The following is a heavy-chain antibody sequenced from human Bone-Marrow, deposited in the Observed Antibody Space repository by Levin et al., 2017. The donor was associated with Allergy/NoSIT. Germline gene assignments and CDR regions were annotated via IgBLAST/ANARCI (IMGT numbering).Heavy chain of an antibody. CDR2: ISGSGGNT. D-gene: IGHD3-22*01. Sequence: GESLKISCAASGFIFSNYAMNWVRQAPGKGLEWVSQISGSGGNTHYADSVKGRFTFSSDHSKNTLYLQMNSLRAEDTAVYYCAGYDTSAYHSPFDYWGQGTLVTVSS. V-gene: IGHV3-23*01. J-gene: IGHJ4*02. CDR1: GFIFSNYA. CDR3: AGYDTSAYHSPFDY.